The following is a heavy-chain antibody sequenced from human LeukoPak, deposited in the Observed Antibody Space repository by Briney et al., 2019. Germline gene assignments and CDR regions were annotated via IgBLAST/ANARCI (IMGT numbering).Heavy chain of an antibody. Sequence: GASVKVSCKTSGYTFIDYYIRWVRQAPGQGLEWMGSINPNSDVTNYAQNFQGRVAMTRDTFIRTAYMELTRLTSDDTAVYYCARGRSFGELGVYWGQGTLVTVSS. J-gene: IGHJ4*02. CDR2: INPNSDVT. D-gene: IGHD3-16*01. V-gene: IGHV1-2*02. CDR1: GYTFIDYY. CDR3: ARGRSFGELGVY.